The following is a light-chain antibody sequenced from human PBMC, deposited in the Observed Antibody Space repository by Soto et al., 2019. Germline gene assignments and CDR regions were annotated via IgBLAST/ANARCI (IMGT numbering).Light chain of an antibody. CDR1: QSLLSSNGDNY. CDR3: LQALPTGT. Sequence: EIVMTQSPLSLPVTPGEPASISCRSSQSLLSSNGDNYLDWYLQKPGQSPQLLIYLGSNRASGVPDRFSGSGSATDFTLTISRVEAEDVGVYYCLQALPTGTVGQGTKVEIK. CDR2: LGS. V-gene: IGKV2-28*01. J-gene: IGKJ1*01.